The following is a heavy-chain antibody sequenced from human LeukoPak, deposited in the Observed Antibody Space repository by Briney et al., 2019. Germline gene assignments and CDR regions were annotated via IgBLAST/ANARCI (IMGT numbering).Heavy chain of an antibody. Sequence: SETLSLTCTVSGGSISSYYWSWIRQPPGKGLEWIGYISYSGSTNYNPPLKSRVTISVDTSKHQFSLKLSAVTAADTAVYYCARGPHKFDYWGQGSLVTVSS. CDR2: ISYSGST. J-gene: IGHJ4*02. CDR1: GGSISSYY. V-gene: IGHV4-59*01. CDR3: ARGPHKFDY.